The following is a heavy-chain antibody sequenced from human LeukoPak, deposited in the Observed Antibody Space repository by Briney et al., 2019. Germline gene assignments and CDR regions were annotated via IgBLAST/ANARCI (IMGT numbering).Heavy chain of an antibody. Sequence: SVKVSCKASGGTFSSYAISWVRQAPGQGLEWMGGIIPIFGTANYAQKFQGRVTITADESTSTAYMELSSLRSEDTAVYYCARGGRPKSYCSSTSCFYNWFDPWGQGTLVTVSS. CDR3: ARGGRPKSYCSSTSCFYNWFDP. D-gene: IGHD2-2*01. CDR2: IIPIFGTA. V-gene: IGHV1-69*13. J-gene: IGHJ5*02. CDR1: GGTFSSYA.